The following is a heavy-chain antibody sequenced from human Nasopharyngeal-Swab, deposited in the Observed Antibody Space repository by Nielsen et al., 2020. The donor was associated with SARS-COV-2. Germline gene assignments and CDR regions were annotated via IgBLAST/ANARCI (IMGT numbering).Heavy chain of an antibody. V-gene: IGHV1-2*02. CDR3: AREKTRSVTIFGVVIA. J-gene: IGHJ4*02. CDR1: GYTFTGYY. CDR2: INPNSGGT. Sequence: ASVKVSCKASGYTFTGYYMHWVRQAPGQGLEWMGWINPNSGGTNYAQKFQGRVTMTRDTSISTAYMELSRLRSDDTAVYYCAREKTRSVTIFGVVIAWSQGTLVTVSS. D-gene: IGHD3-3*01.